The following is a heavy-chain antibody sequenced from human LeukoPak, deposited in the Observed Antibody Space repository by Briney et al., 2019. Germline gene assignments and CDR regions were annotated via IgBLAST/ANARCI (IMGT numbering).Heavy chain of an antibody. CDR1: GFTFSSYA. Sequence: PGGSLRLSCAASGFTFSSYAMSWVRQAPGKGLEWVSAISGSGGSTYYADSVKGRFTISRDNSKNTLYLQMNSLRAEDTAVYYCAKGRVRSSWYGMDFDYWGQGTLVTVSS. J-gene: IGHJ4*02. CDR2: ISGSGGST. CDR3: AKGRVRSSWYGMDFDY. V-gene: IGHV3-23*01. D-gene: IGHD6-13*01.